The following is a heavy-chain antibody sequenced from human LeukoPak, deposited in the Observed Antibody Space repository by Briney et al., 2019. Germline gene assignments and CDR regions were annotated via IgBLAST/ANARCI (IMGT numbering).Heavy chain of an antibody. V-gene: IGHV1-2*02. J-gene: IGHJ5*02. D-gene: IGHD5-18*01. CDR1: GYTFTAYY. Sequence: ASVKVSCKASGYTFTAYYMHWVRQAPGQGLEWMGWINPNSGGTNYAQKFQGRVTMTRDTSISTAYMELSSLRSEDTAVYYCARIVDTAMVVRFDPWGQGTLVTVSS. CDR3: ARIVDTAMVVRFDP. CDR2: INPNSGGT.